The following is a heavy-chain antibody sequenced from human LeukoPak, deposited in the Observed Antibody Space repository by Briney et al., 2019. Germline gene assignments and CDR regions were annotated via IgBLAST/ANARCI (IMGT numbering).Heavy chain of an antibody. CDR3: AKGYNRIQLWLLFDY. J-gene: IGHJ4*02. CDR1: GFTFSTYA. Sequence: GGSLRLSCAASGFTFSTYAMNWVRQAPGKGLEWVSGISASGGSTYYADSVKGPFTLSRDTSKNTLDLQMNSLRAEDTAVYYCAKGYNRIQLWLLFDYWGQGTLVTVSS. D-gene: IGHD5-18*01. CDR2: ISASGGST. V-gene: IGHV3-23*01.